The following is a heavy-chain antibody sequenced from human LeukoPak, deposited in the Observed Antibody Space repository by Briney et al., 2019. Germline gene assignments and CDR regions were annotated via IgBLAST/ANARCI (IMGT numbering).Heavy chain of an antibody. CDR3: ARVPLWGYNGDFYWYFDL. CDR2: IYYSGST. V-gene: IGHV4-39*01. CDR1: GGSTSSNSYY. Sequence: SETLSLTCTVSGGSTSSNSYYWGWIRQPPGKGLEWLGSIYYSGSTYYNPSLKNRVTISVDTSKNQFSLQLSSVPAADTAVYYCARVPLWGYNGDFYWYFDLWGRGTLVTVSS. D-gene: IGHD5-24*01. J-gene: IGHJ2*01.